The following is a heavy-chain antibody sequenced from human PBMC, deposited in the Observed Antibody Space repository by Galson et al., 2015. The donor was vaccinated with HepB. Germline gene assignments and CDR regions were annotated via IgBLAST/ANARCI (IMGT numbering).Heavy chain of an antibody. CDR2: IKSKTDGGTT. CDR1: GFTFSNAW. D-gene: IGHD6-19*01. V-gene: IGHV3-15*01. J-gene: IGHJ4*02. Sequence: LRLSCAASGFTFSNAWMSWVRQAPGKGLEWVGRIKSKTDGGTTDYAAPVKGRFTISRDDSKNTLYLQMNSLKTEDTAVYYCTTDFSSGWYYFDYWGQGTLVTVSS. CDR3: TTDFSSGWYYFDY.